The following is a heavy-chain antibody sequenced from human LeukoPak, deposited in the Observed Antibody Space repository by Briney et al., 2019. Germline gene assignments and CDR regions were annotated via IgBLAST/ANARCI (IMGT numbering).Heavy chain of an antibody. CDR2: THTSGTT. CDR1: GGSITSYY. J-gene: IGHJ5*02. D-gene: IGHD5-24*01. V-gene: IGHV4-4*07. CDR3: ARHTIPASDGSSNWFDP. Sequence: SETLSLTCTFSGGSITSYYWSWIRQPAGKGLEWIGRTHTSGTTNCNPSLKSRVTMPVDTSKNQFSLRLRSVTAADTAVYYCARHTIPASDGSSNWFDPWGQGTLVTVSS.